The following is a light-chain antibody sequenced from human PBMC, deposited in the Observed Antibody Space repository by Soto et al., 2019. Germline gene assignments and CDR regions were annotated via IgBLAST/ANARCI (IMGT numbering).Light chain of an antibody. V-gene: IGKV3-15*01. CDR3: QQYNDWPPSWT. Sequence: EIVMTQSPATVSVSPGERATLSCRASQSVSSNLAWYQQKPGQAPRLLIYLASTRATGIPARFSGSGSGTEFTLTISSLQSEDFAVYYCQQYNDWPPSWTFGQGTKVDIK. CDR2: LAS. J-gene: IGKJ1*01. CDR1: QSVSSN.